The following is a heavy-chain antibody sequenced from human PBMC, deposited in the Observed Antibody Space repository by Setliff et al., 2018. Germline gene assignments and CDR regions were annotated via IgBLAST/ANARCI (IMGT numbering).Heavy chain of an antibody. J-gene: IGHJ6*03. D-gene: IGHD6-19*01. CDR2: MYASGTA. Sequence: SETLSLTCTVSGGSVSSDSHYWGWIRQPAVEGLEWIGHMYASGTAKYNPSLKTRVTISLDTSKNQFSLNLTSVTAADTAVYYCARATSGWYSAYYYYMDVWGKGTTVTVSS. CDR1: GGSVSSDSHY. CDR3: ARATSGWYSAYYYYMDV. V-gene: IGHV4-61*09.